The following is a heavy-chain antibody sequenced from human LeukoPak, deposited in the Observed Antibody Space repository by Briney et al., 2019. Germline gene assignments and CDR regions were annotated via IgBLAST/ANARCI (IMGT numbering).Heavy chain of an antibody. V-gene: IGHV3-48*03. CDR3: ATPLPLDY. CDR1: GFTFSSYE. J-gene: IGHJ4*02. Sequence: SGGSLRLSCAASGFTFSSYEMNWVRQAPGKGLEWVSYISSRDTTIYYADSVKGRFTISRDNAKNSLYLQVNSLRTEDTAVYYCATPLPLDYWGQGTLVTVSS. CDR2: ISSRDTTI.